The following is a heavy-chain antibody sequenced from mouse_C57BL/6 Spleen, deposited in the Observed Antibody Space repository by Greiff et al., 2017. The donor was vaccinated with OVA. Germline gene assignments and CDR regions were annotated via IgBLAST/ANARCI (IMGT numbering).Heavy chain of an antibody. CDR3: ARDILTTVVDWYFDV. V-gene: IGHV3-6*01. Sequence: EVQLQESGPGLVKPSQSLSLTCSVTGYSITSGYYWNWIRQFPGNKLEWMGYISYDGSNNYNPSLKNRISITRDTSKNQFFLKLNSVTTEDTATYYCARDILTTVVDWYFDVWGTGTTVTVSS. CDR1: GYSITSGYY. J-gene: IGHJ1*03. CDR2: ISYDGSN. D-gene: IGHD1-1*01.